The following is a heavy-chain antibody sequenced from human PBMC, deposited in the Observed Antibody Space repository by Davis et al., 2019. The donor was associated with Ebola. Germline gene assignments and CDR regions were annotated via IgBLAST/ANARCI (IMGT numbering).Heavy chain of an antibody. J-gene: IGHJ5*01. V-gene: IGHV6-1*01. Sequence: HSQTLSLTCAISGDSVSSGGWNWIRQSPSRGLEWPGRTYYSSKWYHDYALSVRSRIAINADTSKNQFSLQLNSVTPDDTAVYYCVRGWLRAWFDSWGQGILVTVSS. CDR2: TYYSSKWYH. CDR3: VRGWLRAWFDS. CDR1: GDSVSSGG. D-gene: IGHD5-12*01.